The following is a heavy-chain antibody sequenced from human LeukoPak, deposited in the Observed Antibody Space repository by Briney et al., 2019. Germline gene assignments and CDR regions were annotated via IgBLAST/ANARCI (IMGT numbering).Heavy chain of an antibody. CDR1: GFTVSSNY. V-gene: IGHV3-53*01. CDR2: IYSGGST. J-gene: IGHJ4*02. Sequence: GGSLRLSCAASGFTVSSNYMSWVRQAPGKGLEWVSVIYSGGSTYYADSVKGRFTISRDNSKNTLYLQMNSLRAEDTAVYYCAKDRLILMIDNLYYFDYWGQGTLVTVSS. CDR3: AKDRLILMIDNLYYFDY. D-gene: IGHD3-22*01.